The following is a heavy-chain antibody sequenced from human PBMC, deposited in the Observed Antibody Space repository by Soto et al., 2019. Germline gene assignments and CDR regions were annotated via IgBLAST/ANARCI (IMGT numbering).Heavy chain of an antibody. D-gene: IGHD6-13*01. CDR1: GGTFSSYA. Sequence: GASVKVSCKASGGTFSSYAISWVRQAPGQGLEWMGGIIPIFGTANYAQKFQGRVTITADESTSTAYMELSSLRSEDTAVYYCARGGSRVDGRVYYYYYMDVWGKGTTVTVSS. J-gene: IGHJ6*03. CDR3: ARGGSRVDGRVYYYYYMDV. V-gene: IGHV1-69*13. CDR2: IIPIFGTA.